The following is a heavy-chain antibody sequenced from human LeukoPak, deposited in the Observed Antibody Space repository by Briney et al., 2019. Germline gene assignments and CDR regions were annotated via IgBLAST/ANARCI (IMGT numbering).Heavy chain of an antibody. D-gene: IGHD6-6*01. CDR2: ISSSSSYI. Sequence: GGSLRLSCAASGFTFSSYAMNWVRQAPGKGLEWVSSISSSSSYIYYADSVKGRFTISRDNAKNSLYLQMNSLRAEDTAVYYCARRRIIQSSSFYYYYMDVWGKGTTVTVSS. CDR1: GFTFSSYA. J-gene: IGHJ6*03. V-gene: IGHV3-21*01. CDR3: ARRRIIQSSSFYYYYMDV.